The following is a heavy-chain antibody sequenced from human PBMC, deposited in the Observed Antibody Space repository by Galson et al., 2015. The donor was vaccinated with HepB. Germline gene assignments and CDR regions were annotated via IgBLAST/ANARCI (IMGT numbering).Heavy chain of an antibody. CDR1: GYSFTSYW. D-gene: IGHD4-17*01. J-gene: IGHJ4*02. CDR2: IYPGDSDT. V-gene: IGHV5-51*03. Sequence: QSGAEVKKPGESLKISCKGSGYSFTSYWIGWVRQMPGKGLEWMGIIYPGDSDTRYSPSFQGQVTISADKSISTAYLQWSSLKASDTAMYYCATLAPAVTTRDPFDYWGQGTLVTVSS. CDR3: ATLAPAVTTRDPFDY.